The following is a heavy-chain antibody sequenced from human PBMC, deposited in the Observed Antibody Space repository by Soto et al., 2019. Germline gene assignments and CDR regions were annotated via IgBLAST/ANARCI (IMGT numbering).Heavy chain of an antibody. CDR1: GFTFSSYG. CDR3: AKDRQYCSGGSCYYMDV. V-gene: IGHV3-30*18. CDR2: ISYDGSNK. D-gene: IGHD2-15*01. Sequence: GGSLRLSCTASGFTFSSYGMHWVRQAPGKGLEWVAVISYDGSNKYYADSVKGRFTISRDNSENTLYLQMNSLRAEDTAVYYCAKDRQYCSGGSCYYMDVWGKGTTDTVSS. J-gene: IGHJ6*03.